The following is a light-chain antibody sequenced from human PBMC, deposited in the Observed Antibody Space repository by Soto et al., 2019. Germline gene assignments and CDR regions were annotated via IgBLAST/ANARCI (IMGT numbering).Light chain of an antibody. J-gene: IGLJ3*02. Sequence: QPVLTQPPSASGTPGQRVTISCSGSSSNIGSNYVYWYQQLPGTAPKLLIYRNNQRPSGVPDRFSGSKSGTSASLAISGLRSEDEADYYCAAWDDSRSGRWVFGGGTKLTVL. V-gene: IGLV1-47*01. CDR2: RNN. CDR1: SSNIGSNY. CDR3: AAWDDSRSGRWV.